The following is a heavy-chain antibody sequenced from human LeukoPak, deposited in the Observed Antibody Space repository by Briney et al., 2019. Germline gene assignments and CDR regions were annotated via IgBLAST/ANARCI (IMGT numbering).Heavy chain of an antibody. CDR1: GGSISSSSYS. V-gene: IGHV4-39*01. CDR2: IYYSGST. D-gene: IGHD3-3*01. Sequence: PSETLSLTCTVSGGSISSSSYSWGWLRQPPGKGLEWIGSIYYSGSTYYNPSLKSRVTISVDTSKNQFSLKLSSVTAADTAVYYCVLIDFWSGYYFDYWGQGTLVTVSS. CDR3: VLIDFWSGYYFDY. J-gene: IGHJ4*02.